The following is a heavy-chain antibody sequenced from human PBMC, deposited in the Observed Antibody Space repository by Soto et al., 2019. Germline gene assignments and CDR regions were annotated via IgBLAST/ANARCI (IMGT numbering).Heavy chain of an antibody. J-gene: IGHJ6*03. V-gene: IGHV4-34*01. Sequence: SETLSLTCAVYGGSFSGYYWSWIRQPPGKGLEWIGEINHSGSTNYNPSLKSRVTISVDTSKNQFSLKLSSVTAADTAVYYCARKTPGKHDIVVVVAATDYYYYMDVWGKGTTVTVSS. CDR3: ARKTPGKHDIVVVVAATDYYYYMDV. D-gene: IGHD2-15*01. CDR2: INHSGST. CDR1: GGSFSGYY.